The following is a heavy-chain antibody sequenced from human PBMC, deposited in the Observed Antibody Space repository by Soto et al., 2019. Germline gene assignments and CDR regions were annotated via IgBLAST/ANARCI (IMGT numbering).Heavy chain of an antibody. CDR2: IYYSGST. Sequence: SETLSLTCTVSGGSIRSYYWSWVRQPPGKGMEWNGNIYYSGSTNYNPSLKRRATISVETAKNQFSLKLSSVTAADTAVYYCARCRYCSGRSCYRYYGLNDYWGHGTLVTVSS. V-gene: IGHV4-59*01. D-gene: IGHD2-15*01. CDR3: ARCRYCSGRSCYRYYGLNDY. CDR1: GGSIRSYY. J-gene: IGHJ4*01.